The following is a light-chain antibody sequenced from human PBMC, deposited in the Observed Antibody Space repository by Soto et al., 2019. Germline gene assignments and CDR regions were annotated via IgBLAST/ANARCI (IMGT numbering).Light chain of an antibody. Sequence: EILMTQSPATLSMSKGDAATHSCGASQSVSSKLAWYQQKPGQAPRLLIYGASTRATGIPARFSGSGSGTEFTLIISSLQSEDSAVYYCQQYNSWLWTFGQGTKVDIK. CDR2: GAS. CDR3: QQYNSWLWT. V-gene: IGKV3-15*01. J-gene: IGKJ1*01. CDR1: QSVSSK.